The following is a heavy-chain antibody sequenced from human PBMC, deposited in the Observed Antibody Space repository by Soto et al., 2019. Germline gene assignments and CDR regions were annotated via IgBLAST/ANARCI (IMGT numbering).Heavy chain of an antibody. CDR3: ARTSAAGKYYYGMDV. J-gene: IGHJ6*02. V-gene: IGHV5-51*01. CDR2: IYPGDSDT. D-gene: IGHD6-13*01. Sequence: GESLKISCNGSGYSFTSYLIGWVRQMPGKGLEWMGIIYPGDSDTRYGPSFQGQVTISADKSISTAYLQWSSLKASDTAMYYCARTSAAGKYYYGMDVWGQGTTVTVSS. CDR1: GYSFTSYL.